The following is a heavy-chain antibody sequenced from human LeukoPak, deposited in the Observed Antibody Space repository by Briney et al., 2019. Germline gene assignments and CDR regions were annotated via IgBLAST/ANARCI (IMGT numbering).Heavy chain of an antibody. CDR3: ARGIESYGDYGY. Sequence: SSETLSLTCTVSGGSISGSYWSWIRQPPGKGLEWIAYMYNSGSTNYNPSLKSRVTISIDSSKNQFSLKLSSLTAADTAIYYCARGIESYGDYGYWGQGILVTVSS. D-gene: IGHD4-17*01. V-gene: IGHV4-59*01. CDR1: GGSISGSY. J-gene: IGHJ4*02. CDR2: MYNSGST.